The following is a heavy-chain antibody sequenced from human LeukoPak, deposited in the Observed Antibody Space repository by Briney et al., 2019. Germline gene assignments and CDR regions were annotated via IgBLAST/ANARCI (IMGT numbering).Heavy chain of an antibody. V-gene: IGHV3-48*04. D-gene: IGHD6-19*01. CDR2: ISSSGNTK. CDR1: GFTFSSYS. CDR3: ARDGGSAWFFRY. J-gene: IGHJ4*02. Sequence: GGSPRLSCAASGFTFSSYSMNWVRQAPGKGLEWVSYISSSGNTKYYADSVKGRFTISRDNAKNSLYLQMNSLRADDTAVYYCARDGGSAWFFRYWGQGTLATVSS.